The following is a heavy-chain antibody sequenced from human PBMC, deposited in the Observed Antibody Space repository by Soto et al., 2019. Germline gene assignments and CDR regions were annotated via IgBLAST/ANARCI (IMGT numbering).Heavy chain of an antibody. V-gene: IGHV4-31*03. J-gene: IGHJ5*02. D-gene: IGHD3-10*01. CDR1: GGSISSGGYY. Sequence: SETLSLTCTVSGGSISSGGYYWSWIRQHPGKGLEWIGYIYYSGSTYYNPSLKSRVTISVDTSKNQFSLKLSSVTAADTAVYYCARMVRGVEYNWFAPWGQGTLVTVSS. CDR3: ARMVRGVEYNWFAP. CDR2: IYYSGST.